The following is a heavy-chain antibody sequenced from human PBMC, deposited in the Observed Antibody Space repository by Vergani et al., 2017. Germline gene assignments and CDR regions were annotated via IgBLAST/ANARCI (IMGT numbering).Heavy chain of an antibody. D-gene: IGHD3-9*01. CDR2: INHSGGT. CDR3: ARDLRDDIMIGLDNMPFDS. Sequence: QVQLRQWGAGLVKASETLSLTFGIYGDSLRGHYWSWVRQSPGKGPEWIGQINHSGGTNYNPSLKSRVTISQDASKGQFSLQIKSVTDADKALYFCARDLRDDIMIGLDNMPFDSWGQGTLVTVSS. CDR1: GDSLRGHY. J-gene: IGHJ4*02. V-gene: IGHV4-34*01.